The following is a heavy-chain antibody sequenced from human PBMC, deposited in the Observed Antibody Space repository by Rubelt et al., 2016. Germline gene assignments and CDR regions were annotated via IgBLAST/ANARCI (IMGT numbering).Heavy chain of an antibody. CDR3: TRVAHSSGASYVDY. CDR2: IYRDGNT. D-gene: IGHD2-8*02. J-gene: IGHJ4*02. V-gene: IGHV3-53*01. CDR1: GFTVSSNY. Sequence: EVQLVESGGGLIQPGGSLRLSCAASGFTVSSNYLTWVSQAPGQGLEWVSFIYRDGNTYYAGSVKGRFTISRDSSKNTVYLQMNSLRVEDTAVYYCTRVAHSSGASYVDYWGQGTLVTVSS.